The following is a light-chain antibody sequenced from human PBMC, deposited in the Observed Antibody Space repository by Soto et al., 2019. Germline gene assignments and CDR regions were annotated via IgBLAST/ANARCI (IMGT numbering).Light chain of an antibody. V-gene: IGLV2-14*01. Sequence: QSALTQPASVSGSPGQSITISCTGTSNDVGSYKYVSWYQQHPGKAPKLMIYEVSNRPSGVSNRFSGSKSGNTASLTISGLQAEDEADYHCSSYTISNTRVVFGGGTKVTVL. J-gene: IGLJ2*01. CDR2: EVS. CDR3: SSYTISNTRVV. CDR1: SNDVGSYKY.